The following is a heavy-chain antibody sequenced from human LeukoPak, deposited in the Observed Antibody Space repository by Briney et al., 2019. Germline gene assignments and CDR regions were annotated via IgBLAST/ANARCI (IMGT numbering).Heavy chain of an antibody. D-gene: IGHD1-26*01. J-gene: IGHJ4*02. Sequence: ASVKVSCKASGYTFTGYYMHWVRQAPGQGLEWMGVINLSAGTTNYAQNFQGRVTMTRDMSTSTVYMELSSLTSEDTAVYYCAREMGVGSTMGYFHYWGQGTLVTVSS. CDR2: INLSAGTT. V-gene: IGHV1-46*01. CDR3: AREMGVGSTMGYFHY. CDR1: GYTFTGYY.